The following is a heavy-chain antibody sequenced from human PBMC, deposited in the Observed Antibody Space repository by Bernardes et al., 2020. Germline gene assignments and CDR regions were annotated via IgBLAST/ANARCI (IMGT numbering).Heavy chain of an antibody. V-gene: IGHV3-7*01. J-gene: IGHJ2*01. CDR3: ARALEQWLVWGYFDL. CDR1: GFTFSSYW. D-gene: IGHD6-19*01. Sequence: GSLRLSCAASGFTFSSYWMSWVRQAPGKGLEWVANIKQDGSEKYYVDSVKGRFTISRDNAKNSLYLQMNSLRAEDTAVYYCARALEQWLVWGYFDLWGRGTLVTVSS. CDR2: IKQDGSEK.